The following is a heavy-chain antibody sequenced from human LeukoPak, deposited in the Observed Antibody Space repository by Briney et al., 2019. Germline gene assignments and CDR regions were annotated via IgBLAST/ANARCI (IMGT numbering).Heavy chain of an antibody. D-gene: IGHD3-10*01. V-gene: IGHV1-69*01. Sequence: SVKVSCKASGGTFSSYAISWVRQAPGQGLEWMGGIIPIFGTANYAQKFQGRVTITADESTSTAYMELSSLRSEDTAVYYCARDRMVRGVTNNDYWGQGTLVTVSS. CDR1: GGTFSSYA. J-gene: IGHJ4*02. CDR2: IIPIFGTA. CDR3: ARDRMVRGVTNNDY.